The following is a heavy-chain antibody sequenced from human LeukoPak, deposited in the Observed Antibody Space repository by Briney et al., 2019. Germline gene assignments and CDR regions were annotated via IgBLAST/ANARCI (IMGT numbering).Heavy chain of an antibody. V-gene: IGHV1-2*02. CDR2: INPNSGGT. D-gene: IGHD3-3*02. Sequence: ASVKVSCKASGYTFSDYYMHWVRQAPGQGLEWMGWINPNSGGTNYAQRFQGRVTMTRDTSISTAYMELSRLRSDDTAVYYCARARLAFLEWLSDFDYWGQGSLVTVSS. CDR1: GYTFSDYY. J-gene: IGHJ4*02. CDR3: ARARLAFLEWLSDFDY.